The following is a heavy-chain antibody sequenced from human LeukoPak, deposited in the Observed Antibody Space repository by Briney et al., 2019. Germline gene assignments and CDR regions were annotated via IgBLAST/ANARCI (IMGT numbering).Heavy chain of an antibody. D-gene: IGHD5-24*01. CDR1: GYSISSGYY. CDR2: IYYSGST. Sequence: PSETLSLTCTVSGYSISSGYYWGWIRQPPGKGLEWIGSIYYSGSTYYNPSLKSRVTISVDTSKNQFSLKLSSVTAADTAVYYCARAVGRDGYSAFDYWGQGTLVTVSS. V-gene: IGHV4-38-2*02. CDR3: ARAVGRDGYSAFDY. J-gene: IGHJ4*02.